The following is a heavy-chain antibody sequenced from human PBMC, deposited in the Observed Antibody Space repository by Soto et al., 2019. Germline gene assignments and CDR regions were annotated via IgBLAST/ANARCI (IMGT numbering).Heavy chain of an antibody. CDR1: GGSFSGYY. CDR2: INHSGST. Sequence: SETLSLTCAVYGGSFSGYYWSWIRQAPGKGLEWIGEINHSGSTNYNPSLKSGVTISVDTTKNQFSLKLSSVTAAGTAVYYCARGPSYQLLTSGAFDIWGQGTMVTVSS. V-gene: IGHV4-34*01. J-gene: IGHJ3*02. CDR3: ARGPSYQLLTSGAFDI. D-gene: IGHD2-2*01.